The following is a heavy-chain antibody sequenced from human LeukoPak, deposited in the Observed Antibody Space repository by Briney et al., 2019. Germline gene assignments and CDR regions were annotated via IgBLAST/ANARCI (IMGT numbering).Heavy chain of an antibody. J-gene: IGHJ6*03. Sequence: GGSLRLSCAASGFTFSSYGMSWVRQAPGKGLEWVSAISGSGGSTYYADSVKGRFTISRDNSKNTLYLQMNSLRAEDTAVYYCAKDSKIVGATFRGYHYMDVWDKGTAVTVSS. CDR2: ISGSGGST. D-gene: IGHD1-26*01. CDR3: AKDSKIVGATFRGYHYMDV. CDR1: GFTFSSYG. V-gene: IGHV3-23*01.